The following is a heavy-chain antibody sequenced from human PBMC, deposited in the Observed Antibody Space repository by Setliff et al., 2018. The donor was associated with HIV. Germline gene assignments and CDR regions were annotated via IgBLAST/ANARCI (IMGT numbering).Heavy chain of an antibody. D-gene: IGHD3-3*01. Sequence: PSETLSLTCSVSGGSIRSHYWSWIRQAPGKGLQWIGIVYYRAKTGATTDHNPSLRSRISISLDVSKNQLSLRLRSVTAADTAIYYCARDVAPPLAGDVWSGNGLWGQGTQVTVSS. CDR1: GGSIRSHY. CDR2: VYYRAKTGATT. V-gene: IGHV4-59*11. J-gene: IGHJ4*02. CDR3: ARDVAPPLAGDVWSGNGL.